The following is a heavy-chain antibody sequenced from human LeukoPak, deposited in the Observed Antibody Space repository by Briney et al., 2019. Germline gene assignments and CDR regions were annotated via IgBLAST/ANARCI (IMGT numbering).Heavy chain of an antibody. D-gene: IGHD2-21*01. CDR3: AKLALTYLVPPAYFDY. V-gene: IGHV3-23*01. J-gene: IGHJ4*02. CDR1: GFTFSSYA. CDR2: ISGSGGST. Sequence: GGSLRLSCAASGFTFSSYAMSWVRQAPGKGLEWVSSISGSGGSTYYADSVKDRFTISRDNSKNTLYLQINSLRGEDTAVYYCAKLALTYLVPPAYFDYWGQGTLVAVSS.